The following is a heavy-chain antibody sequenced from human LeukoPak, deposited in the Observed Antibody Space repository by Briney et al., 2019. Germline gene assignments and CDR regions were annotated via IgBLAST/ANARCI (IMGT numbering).Heavy chain of an antibody. CDR3: ARGWEYQLLLRGRGWFDP. Sequence: ASVKVSCKASGYTFTGYYMHWVRQAPGQGLEWMGWINPNSGGTNYAQKFQGSVTMTRDTSISTAYMELSRLRSDDTAVYYCARGWEYQLLLRGRGWFDPWGQGTLVTVSS. CDR2: INPNSGGT. D-gene: IGHD2-2*01. V-gene: IGHV1-2*02. CDR1: GYTFTGYY. J-gene: IGHJ5*02.